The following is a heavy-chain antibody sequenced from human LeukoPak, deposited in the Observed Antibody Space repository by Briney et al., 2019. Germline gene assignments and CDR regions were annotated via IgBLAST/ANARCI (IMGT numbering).Heavy chain of an antibody. V-gene: IGHV4-31*03. CDR3: ARGRSVATSIDY. CDR2: IYYSWSA. J-gene: IGHJ4*01. CDR1: GVSISSGGYD. Sequence: PSQTLSLTCTVAGVSISSGGYDWTWIPQHPGKDLDWGVNIYYSWSAYYNPSLNRRDTIGVDTPKNQVPLKRSPVTGAHTAVSYCARGRSVATSIDYWGQGTTVTVSS. D-gene: IGHD5-12*01.